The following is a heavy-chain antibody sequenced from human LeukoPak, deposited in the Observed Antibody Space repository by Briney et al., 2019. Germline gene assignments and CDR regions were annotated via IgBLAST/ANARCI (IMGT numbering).Heavy chain of an antibody. D-gene: IGHD4-11*01. V-gene: IGHV3-53*01. Sequence: PGGSLRLSCAASAFTVSSNYMSWVRQAPVKGLEWVSVIYSGGSTYYAASVKGRFTISRDNSKNTLYLQMNSLRAEDASVYYCAGHSSVYYFDYWGQGTLVTVSS. CDR2: IYSGGST. J-gene: IGHJ4*02. CDR1: AFTVSSNY. CDR3: AGHSSVYYFDY.